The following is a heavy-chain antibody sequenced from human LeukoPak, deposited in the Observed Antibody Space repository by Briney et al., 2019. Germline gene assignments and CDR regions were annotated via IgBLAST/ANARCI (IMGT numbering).Heavy chain of an antibody. V-gene: IGHV1-8*01. CDR2: MTPNSGNT. CDR3: AFCGGDCGGAFDV. CDR1: GYTFTNYD. Sequence: GASVKVSCKASGYTFTNYDINWLRQGTGQGLEWMAWMTPNSGNTGHKQKFQGRLTMTRDISISTAYMELSSLRSEDTAVYYCAFCGGDCGGAFDVWGQGTTVTVSS. J-gene: IGHJ3*01. D-gene: IGHD2-21*02.